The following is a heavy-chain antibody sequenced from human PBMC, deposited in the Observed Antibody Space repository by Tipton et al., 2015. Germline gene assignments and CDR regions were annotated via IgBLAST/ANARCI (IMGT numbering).Heavy chain of an antibody. CDR1: GDSVSSGNYH. CDR3: ARVIWDEGYYYYYAMDV. D-gene: IGHD3-16*01. J-gene: IGHJ6*02. Sequence: TLSLTCTVSGDSVSSGNYHWSWIRQPPGKGLEWIGCLQTSGSTNYNPSLKSRLTISIDTSKNEFSLKLSSVTAADTAVYYCARVIWDEGYYYYYAMDVWGQGTTVTVSS. V-gene: IGHV4-61*01. CDR2: LQTSGST.